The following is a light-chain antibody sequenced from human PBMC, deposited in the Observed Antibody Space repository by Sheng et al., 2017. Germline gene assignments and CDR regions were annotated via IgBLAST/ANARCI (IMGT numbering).Light chain of an antibody. J-gene: IGKJ1*01. V-gene: IGKV1-5*03. Sequence: DIQMTQSPSTLSASVGDRVTITCRASQSISSWLAWYQQKPGKAPKLLIYKASSLESGVPSRFSGTGSGTEFTLTISSLQPDDFATYYCQEYSTSLRTFGQGTKVEIK. CDR1: QSISSW. CDR3: QEYSTSLRT. CDR2: KAS.